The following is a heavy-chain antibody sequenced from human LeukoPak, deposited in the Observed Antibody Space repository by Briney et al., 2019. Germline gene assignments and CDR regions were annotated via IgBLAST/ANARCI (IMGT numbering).Heavy chain of an antibody. V-gene: IGHV4-59*08. CDR2: IYYSGST. D-gene: IGHD3-3*01. Sequence: SETLSLTCTVSGGSISSYYWSWIRQPPGKGLEWLGYIYYSGSTNYNPSLKSRVTISVDTSKNQFSLKLSSVTAADTAVYYCASLQYYDFWSGYGKNAYYGMDVWGQGTTVTVSS. J-gene: IGHJ6*02. CDR3: ASLQYYDFWSGYGKNAYYGMDV. CDR1: GGSISSYY.